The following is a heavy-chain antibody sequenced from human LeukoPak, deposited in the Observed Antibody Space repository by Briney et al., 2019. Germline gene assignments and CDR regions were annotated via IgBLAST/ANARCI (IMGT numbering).Heavy chain of an antibody. CDR1: GFTFSSYA. CDR2: TSGSGGST. V-gene: IGHV3-23*01. Sequence: SGGSLRLSCAASGFTFSSYAMSWVRQAPGKGLEWVSATSGSGGSTYYADSVKGRFTISRDNSKNTLYLQMNSLRAEDTAVYYCAKSPNFDWLLKIDYFDYWGQGTLVTVSS. CDR3: AKSPNFDWLLKIDYFDY. D-gene: IGHD3-9*01. J-gene: IGHJ4*02.